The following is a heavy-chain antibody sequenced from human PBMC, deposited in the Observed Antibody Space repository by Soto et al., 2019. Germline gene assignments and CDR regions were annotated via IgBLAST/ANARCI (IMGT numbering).Heavy chain of an antibody. CDR3: ARAPVLRFLEWPSVPYGMDV. CDR1: GFTFTKYW. Sequence: PGGSLSLSCETSGFTFTKYWMSWVRQVPGKGLEWVANIKQDGSEKYYLDSVKGRFTISRDNAKNSLDLQMNSLRAEDTAVYYCARAPVLRFLEWPSVPYGMDVWGQGTTVTVSS. CDR2: IKQDGSEK. V-gene: IGHV3-7*02. D-gene: IGHD3-3*01. J-gene: IGHJ6*02.